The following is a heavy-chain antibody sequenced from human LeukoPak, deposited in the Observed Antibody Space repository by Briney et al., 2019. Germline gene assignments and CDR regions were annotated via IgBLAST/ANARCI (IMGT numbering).Heavy chain of an antibody. CDR1: GFSISSGYF. CDR3: ARAGGASFDAFDF. D-gene: IGHD3-10*01. V-gene: IGHV4-38-2*02. Sequence: SETLSLTCSVSGFSISSGYFWGWIRQPPGKGLEWIGSIFQSGISYYNPSLKSRVTISVDTSKNQFSLKLSSVTAADTAVYYCARAGGASFDAFDFWGLGTMVTVSS. CDR2: IFQSGIS. J-gene: IGHJ3*01.